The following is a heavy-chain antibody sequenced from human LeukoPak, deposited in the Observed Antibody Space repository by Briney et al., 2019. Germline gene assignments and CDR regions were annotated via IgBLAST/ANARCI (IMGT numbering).Heavy chain of an antibody. J-gene: IGHJ4*02. CDR3: ARDQYDTWSRRGNFDS. CDR1: GFTFSGYS. CDR2: IKLDGSEK. D-gene: IGHD3-3*01. Sequence: PGGSLRLSCTASGFTFSGYSMNWIRQAPGKGLEWVANIKLDGSEKNYVDSVKGRFTISRDNTKNSLYLQMNSLRAEDTAVFYCARDQYDTWSRRGNFDSWGQGTLVIVSS. V-gene: IGHV3-7*03.